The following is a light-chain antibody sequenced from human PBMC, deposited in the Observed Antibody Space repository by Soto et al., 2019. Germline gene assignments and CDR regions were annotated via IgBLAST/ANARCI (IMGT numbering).Light chain of an antibody. CDR1: SSDVGSYNL. CDR3: CSYAGRSTVV. V-gene: IGLV2-23*01. J-gene: IGLJ2*01. CDR2: EGG. Sequence: QSALTQPASVSGSPGQSITISCTGTSSDVGSYNLVSWYRQHPGKAPKLMIYEGGKRPSGVSNRFSGSKSGNTASLTISGLQAEDEADYYCCSYAGRSTVVFGGGTKLTV.